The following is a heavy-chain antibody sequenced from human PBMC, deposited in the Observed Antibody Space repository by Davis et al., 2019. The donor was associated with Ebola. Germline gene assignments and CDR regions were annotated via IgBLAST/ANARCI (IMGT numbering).Heavy chain of an antibody. CDR3: ARDSVFDIVATGDYYYGMDV. V-gene: IGHV1-18*01. J-gene: IGHJ6*04. D-gene: IGHD5-12*01. Sequence: AASVKVSCKASGYTFTSYGISWVRQAPGQGLEWMGWISAYNGNTNYAQKLQGRVTMTTDTSTSTAYMELRSLRSDDTAVYYCARDSVFDIVATGDYYYGMDVWGKGTTVTVSS. CDR2: ISAYNGNT. CDR1: GYTFTSYG.